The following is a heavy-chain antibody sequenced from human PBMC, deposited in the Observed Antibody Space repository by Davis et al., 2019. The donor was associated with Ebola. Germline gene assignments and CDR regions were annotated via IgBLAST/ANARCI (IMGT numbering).Heavy chain of an antibody. Sequence: GESLKISCAASGFTFSDYYMNWVRQAPGKGLEWVSYISSSSSTIYYADSVKGRFTISRDNAKNSLYLQMNSLRDEDTAVYYCARETSTGWLAQGYWGQGTLVTVSS. D-gene: IGHD3-22*01. CDR1: GFTFSDYY. CDR3: ARETSTGWLAQGY. V-gene: IGHV3-48*02. CDR2: ISSSSSTI. J-gene: IGHJ4*02.